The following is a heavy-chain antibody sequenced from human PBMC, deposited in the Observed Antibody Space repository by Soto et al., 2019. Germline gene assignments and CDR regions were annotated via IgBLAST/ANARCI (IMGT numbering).Heavy chain of an antibody. D-gene: IGHD3-16*01. V-gene: IGHV4-59*01. CDR2: VYYSGST. CDR3: ARDSGNYDYVWGSYFDP. J-gene: IGHJ5*02. Sequence: XXTLSLACTVSGGSISSYYWSWIPQPPGKGLEWIGYVYYSGSTNYNPSLKSRVTISVDTSKNQFSLKLSSVTAADKAVYYCARDSGNYDYVWGSYFDPWGQGTLVTVSS. CDR1: GGSISSYY.